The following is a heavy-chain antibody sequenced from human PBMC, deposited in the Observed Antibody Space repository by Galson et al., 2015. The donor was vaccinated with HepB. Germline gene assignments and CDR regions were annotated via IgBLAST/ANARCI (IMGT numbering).Heavy chain of an antibody. Sequence: SETLSLTCAVSGVSISSSNWWSWVRQPPGKGLEWIGEIYHSGSTNYNPSLKSRVTISVDKSKNQFSLRLSSVTAADTAVYYCARDRDDGIFGVAAFDYWGQGTLVTVSS. D-gene: IGHD3-3*02. V-gene: IGHV4-4*02. CDR3: ARDRDDGIFGVAAFDY. CDR2: IYHSGST. J-gene: IGHJ4*02. CDR1: GVSISSSNW.